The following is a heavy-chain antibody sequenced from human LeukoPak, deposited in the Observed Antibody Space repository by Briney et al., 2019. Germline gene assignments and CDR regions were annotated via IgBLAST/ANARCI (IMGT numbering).Heavy chain of an antibody. CDR1: GFTFSNYW. CDR2: IKQDGSEK. J-gene: IGHJ4*02. D-gene: IGHD2-15*01. V-gene: IGHV3-7*01. Sequence: PGGSLRLSCAASGFTFSNYWMSWVRQAPGKGLEWVANIKQDGSEKYYVDSVKGRFTISRDNAKNSLYLQMSSLKAEDTAVYYCARDRESIVVVVAATFDYWGQGTLVTVSS. CDR3: ARDRESIVVVVAATFDY.